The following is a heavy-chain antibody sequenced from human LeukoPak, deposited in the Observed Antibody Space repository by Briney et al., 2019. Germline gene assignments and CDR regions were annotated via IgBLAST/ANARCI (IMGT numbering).Heavy chain of an antibody. CDR2: IYPGDSDT. V-gene: IGHV5-51*01. J-gene: IGHJ6*03. CDR3: ARHWNDVPDYYYYMDV. Sequence: GKSLKISCKGSGYSFTSYWIGWVRQMPGKGLEWMGIIYPGDSDTRYSPSFQGQVTISADKSISTAYLQWSSLKASDTAMYYCARHWNDVPDYYYYMDVWGKGTTVTVSS. CDR1: GYSFTSYW. D-gene: IGHD1-1*01.